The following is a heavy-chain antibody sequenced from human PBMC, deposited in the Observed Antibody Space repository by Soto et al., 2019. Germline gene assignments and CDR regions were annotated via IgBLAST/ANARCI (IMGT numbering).Heavy chain of an antibody. CDR3: ARDGYSSSWYATKGNYYYYGMDV. CDR1: GFTFSTYA. J-gene: IGHJ6*02. Sequence: GGSLRLSCAASGFTFSTYAMTWVRQAPGKGLVWVSAISGGGGSTYYADSVKGRFTISRDNSKNTLYLQMNSLRAEDTAVYYCARDGYSSSWYATKGNYYYYGMDVWGQGTTVTVSS. V-gene: IGHV3-23*01. D-gene: IGHD6-13*01. CDR2: ISGGGGST.